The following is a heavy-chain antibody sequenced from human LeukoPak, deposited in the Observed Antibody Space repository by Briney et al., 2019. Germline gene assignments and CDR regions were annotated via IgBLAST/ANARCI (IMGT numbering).Heavy chain of an antibody. J-gene: IGHJ6*02. CDR1: GFTFSNYW. Sequence: GGSLRLSCAASGFTFSNYWMYWVRQAPGKGLVWVSRVNSDGSNTYYADSVKGRFTISRDNAKNTLYLQMNSLRAEDTAVYYCATPRGDYYYGMDVWGLGTTVTVSS. CDR2: VNSDGSNT. V-gene: IGHV3-74*01. D-gene: IGHD3-10*01. CDR3: ATPRGDYYYGMDV.